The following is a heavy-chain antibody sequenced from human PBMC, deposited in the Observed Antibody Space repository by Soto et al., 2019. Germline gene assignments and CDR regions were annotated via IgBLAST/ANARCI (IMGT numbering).Heavy chain of an antibody. Sequence: GGSLRLSCAASGFTFDDYAMHWVRQAPGKGLEWVSLISGYGGSTYYADSVKGRFTISRDNSKNSLYLQMNSLRTEDTALYYCAKDIGIYGSGSYYNAFDIWGQGTMVTVSS. V-gene: IGHV3-43*02. CDR1: GFTFDDYA. D-gene: IGHD3-10*01. CDR3: AKDIGIYGSGSYYNAFDI. J-gene: IGHJ3*02. CDR2: ISGYGGST.